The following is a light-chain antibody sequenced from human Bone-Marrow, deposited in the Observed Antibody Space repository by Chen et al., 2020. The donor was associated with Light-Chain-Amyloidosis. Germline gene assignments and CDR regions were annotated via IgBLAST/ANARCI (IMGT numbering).Light chain of an antibody. V-gene: IGLV1-44*01. CDR1: SPNIGSNT. CDR3: AAWDDSLNAWV. Sequence: QSVLTQPPSASGTPGQRVTISCSGSSPNIGSNTVNWYQQLPGTAPKLLIYTNNQRPSGVPDRFSGSKSGTSASLAISGLQSEDEADYYCAAWDDSLNAWVFGGGNKLTIL. J-gene: IGLJ3*02. CDR2: TNN.